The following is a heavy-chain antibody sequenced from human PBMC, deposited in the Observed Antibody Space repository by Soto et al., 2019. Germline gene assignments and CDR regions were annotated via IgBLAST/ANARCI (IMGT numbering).Heavy chain of an antibody. CDR2: IYYSGST. D-gene: IGHD3-22*01. J-gene: IGHJ4*02. V-gene: IGHV4-39*01. CDR1: GGSISSSSYY. CDR3: ARQKSYDSSGYYY. Sequence: QLQLQESGPGLVKPSETLSLTCTVSGGSISSSSYYWGWIRQPPGKGLEWIGSIYYSGSTYYNPSLKSRVTISVDTSKNQFSLKLSSVTAADTAVYYCARQKSYDSSGYYYWGQGTLVTVSS.